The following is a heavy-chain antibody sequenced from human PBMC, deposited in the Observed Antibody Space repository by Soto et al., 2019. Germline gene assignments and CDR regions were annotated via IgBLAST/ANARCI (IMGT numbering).Heavy chain of an antibody. V-gene: IGHV3-30*18. CDR3: AKERQLRNNYFDY. Sequence: QVQLVESGGGVVQPGRSLRLSCAASGFTFSSYGMHWVRQAPGKGLEWVAVISYDGSNKYYADSVKGRFTISRDNSKNTRYLQMTSLRAEDTAVYYCAKERQLRNNYFDYWGQGTLVTVSS. CDR1: GFTFSSYG. CDR2: ISYDGSNK. J-gene: IGHJ4*02.